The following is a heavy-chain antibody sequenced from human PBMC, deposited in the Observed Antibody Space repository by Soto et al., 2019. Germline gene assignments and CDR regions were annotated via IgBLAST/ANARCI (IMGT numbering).Heavy chain of an antibody. V-gene: IGHV4-34*01. D-gene: IGHD3-3*01. CDR2: INHSGGT. CDR3: ATRITVFGLLIPPFDP. CDR1: GGSIGGYT. J-gene: IGHJ5*02. Sequence: SETLSLTCSVYGGSIGGYTWTWIRQAPGKGLEWIGEINHSGGTNYNSSLKSRVIISVDTTKNQFSLRLSSVTAAGTAIYYCATRITVFGLLIPPFDPWGQGTQVTVSS.